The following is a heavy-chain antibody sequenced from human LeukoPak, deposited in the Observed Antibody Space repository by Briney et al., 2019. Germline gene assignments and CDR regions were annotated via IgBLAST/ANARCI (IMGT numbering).Heavy chain of an antibody. CDR2: ISSSSSYT. V-gene: IGHV3-21*05. Sequence: GGSLRLSCAASGFTLSSYEMNWVRQAPGKGLEWVSYISSSSSYTNYADSVKGRFTISRDNAKNSLYLQFHSLRAEDTAVYYCARSTSSLSWDYWGQGTLVIVSS. J-gene: IGHJ4*02. CDR3: ARSTSSLSWDY. D-gene: IGHD2-2*01. CDR1: GFTLSSYE.